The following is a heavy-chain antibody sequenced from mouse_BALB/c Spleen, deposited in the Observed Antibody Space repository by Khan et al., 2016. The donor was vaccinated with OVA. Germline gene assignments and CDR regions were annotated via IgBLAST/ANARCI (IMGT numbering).Heavy chain of an antibody. CDR1: GYTFTDYV. Sequence: QVQLKQSGAELVRPGVSVKISCKASGYTFTDYVMHWVKQRHAKSLEWIGVISTNYGDADYNQKFQGKASMTVDRSSSTVYMELARVTSEDSAIYYCVRGGKFAYWGQGTLVTVSA. J-gene: IGHJ3*01. CDR2: ISTNYGDA. CDR3: VRGGKFAY. V-gene: IGHV1S137*01. D-gene: IGHD1-1*02.